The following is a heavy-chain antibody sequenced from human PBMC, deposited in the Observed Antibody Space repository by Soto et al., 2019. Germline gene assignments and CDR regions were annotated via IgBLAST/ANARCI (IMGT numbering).Heavy chain of an antibody. CDR1: GFTFITYG. CDR2: ITGSGAGT. D-gene: IGHD3-10*01. V-gene: IGHV3-23*01. CDR3: ARDAGHLNY. J-gene: IGHJ4*02. Sequence: EVQLLESGGGLVQPGGSLRLSCAASGFTFITYGMTWVRQAPGKGLEYVSSITGSGAGTYYADSVKGRFTISSDNSNNTLYLQMNSLRSEDTAIYYCARDAGHLNYWGQGTLVTVSS.